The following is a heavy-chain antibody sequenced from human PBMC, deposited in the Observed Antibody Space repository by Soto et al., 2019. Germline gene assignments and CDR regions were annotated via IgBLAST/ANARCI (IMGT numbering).Heavy chain of an antibody. CDR2: ISDSGDRT. D-gene: IGHD1-26*01. CDR3: ASRVPHGTYGAPYFQH. V-gene: IGHV3-23*01. CDR1: GFTLSMSA. Sequence: GGSLRLSCASSGFTLSMSAVNWVRQAPGKGLEWVSYISDSGDRTYYADSVKGRFTISRDRSKNTVSLQMDSLRADDSAVYYCASRVPHGTYGAPYFQHWGQGTLVTV. J-gene: IGHJ1*01.